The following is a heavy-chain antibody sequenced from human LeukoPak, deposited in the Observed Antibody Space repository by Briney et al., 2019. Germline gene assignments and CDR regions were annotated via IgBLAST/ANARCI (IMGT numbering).Heavy chain of an antibody. CDR1: GFTFSSYA. D-gene: IGHD4-17*01. V-gene: IGHV3-30-3*01. Sequence: GGSLRLSCAASGFTFSSYAMHWVRQAPGKGLEWVAVISYDGSNKYYADSVKGRFTISRDNSKKTLYLQMNSLRAEDTAVYYCARGGVYGDYYYYGMDVWGQGTTVTVSS. J-gene: IGHJ6*02. CDR2: ISYDGSNK. CDR3: ARGGVYGDYYYYGMDV.